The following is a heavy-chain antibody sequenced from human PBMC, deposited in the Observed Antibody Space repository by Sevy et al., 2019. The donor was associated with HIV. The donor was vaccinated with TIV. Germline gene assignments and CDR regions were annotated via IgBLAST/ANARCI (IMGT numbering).Heavy chain of an antibody. Sequence: GGSLRLSCAASGFKFSTYSMNWVRQAPGKGLEWVSYINRDGSDTYYADSVKGRFTISRDNDRDSLFLQMNSRRADDRAVYFCARELGYFNFYYVDVWGKGTTVTVSS. D-gene: IGHD1-26*01. CDR1: GFKFSTYS. CDR3: ARELGYFNFYYVDV. V-gene: IGHV3-48*01. CDR2: INRDGSDT. J-gene: IGHJ6*03.